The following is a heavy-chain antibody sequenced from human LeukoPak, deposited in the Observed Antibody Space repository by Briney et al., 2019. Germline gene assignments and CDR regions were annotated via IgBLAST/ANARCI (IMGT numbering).Heavy chain of an antibody. CDR3: ARDRRDGYNVLDY. V-gene: IGHV3-11*04. J-gene: IGHJ4*02. CDR2: ISSSSSTI. Sequence: PGGSLRLSCAASGFTFSDYYMSWIRQAPGKGLEWVSYISSSSSTIYYADSVKGRFTISRDNAKNSLYLQMNSLRAEDTAVYYCARDRRDGYNVLDYWGQGTLVTVSS. D-gene: IGHD5-24*01. CDR1: GFTFSDYY.